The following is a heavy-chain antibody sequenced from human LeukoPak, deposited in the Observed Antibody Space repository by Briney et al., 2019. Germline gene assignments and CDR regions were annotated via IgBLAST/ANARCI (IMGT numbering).Heavy chain of an antibody. Sequence: SETLSLTCPVSGGSISSSYWSWIRQPPGKGLEWIGYIYYSRSTNYNPPLKSRVTISVGTSKNQFSLKLISVTAADTAVYYCARDKGSIAAAGPLYYYYYYGMDVWGQGTTVTVSS. CDR1: GGSISSSY. V-gene: IGHV4-59*01. D-gene: IGHD6-13*01. CDR3: ARDKGSIAAAGPLYYYYYYGMDV. CDR2: IYYSRST. J-gene: IGHJ6*02.